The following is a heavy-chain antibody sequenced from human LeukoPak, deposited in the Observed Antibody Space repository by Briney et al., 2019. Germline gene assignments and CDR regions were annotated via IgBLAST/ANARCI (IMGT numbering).Heavy chain of an antibody. CDR1: GFTFSSYE. V-gene: IGHV3-48*03. D-gene: IGHD3-10*01. Sequence: GGSLRLSCAASGFTFSSYEMNWVRQAPGKGLEWVSYISSSGSTIYYADSVKGRFTISRDNAKNSLYLQMKSLRAEDTAVYYCARSYYYGSAPTYYFDYWGQGTLVTVSS. CDR2: ISSSGSTI. CDR3: ARSYYYGSAPTYYFDY. J-gene: IGHJ4*02.